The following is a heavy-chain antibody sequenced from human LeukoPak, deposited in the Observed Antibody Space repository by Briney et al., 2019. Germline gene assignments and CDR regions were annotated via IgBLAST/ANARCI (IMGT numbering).Heavy chain of an antibody. Sequence: GGSLRLSCAASGFTFSDYYMSWIRQAPGKGLEWVSYISSSGSTIYYADSVKGRFTISRDNAKNSLYLQVNSLRAEDTAVYYCARCRDGYNTYYFDYWRQGTLVTVSS. J-gene: IGHJ4*02. CDR1: GFTFSDYY. CDR3: ARCRDGYNTYYFDY. D-gene: IGHD5-24*01. V-gene: IGHV3-11*01. CDR2: ISSSGSTI.